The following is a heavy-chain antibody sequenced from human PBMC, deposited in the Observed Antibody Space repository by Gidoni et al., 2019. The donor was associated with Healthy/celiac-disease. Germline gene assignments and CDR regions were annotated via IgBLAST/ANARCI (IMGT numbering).Heavy chain of an antibody. CDR1: GFTFDDYT. D-gene: IGHD2-15*01. J-gene: IGHJ6*02. CDR2: ISWDGGST. Sequence: EVQLVESGGVVVQPGGSLRSAASGFTFDDYTMHWVRQAPGKGLEWVSLISWDGGSTYYADSVKGRFTISRDNSKNSLYLQMNSLRTEDTALYYCAKDSAGVAGHYGMDVWGQGTTVTVSS. V-gene: IGHV3-43*01. CDR3: AKDSAGVAGHYGMDV.